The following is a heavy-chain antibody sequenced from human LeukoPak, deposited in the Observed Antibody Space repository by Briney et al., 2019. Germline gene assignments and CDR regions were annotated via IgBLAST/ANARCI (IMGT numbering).Heavy chain of an antibody. D-gene: IGHD5-18*01. CDR3: ARHMGLGYSYGYPYFDY. CDR1: GGSISSYY. CDR2: IYYSGST. J-gene: IGHJ4*02. V-gene: IGHV4-59*08. Sequence: SETLSLTCTVSGGSISSYYWSWIRQPPRKGLGWIGDIYYSGSTNYNPSLKSRVTISVDTSKNQFSLKLSSVTAADTAVYYCARHMGLGYSYGYPYFDYWGQGTLVTVSS.